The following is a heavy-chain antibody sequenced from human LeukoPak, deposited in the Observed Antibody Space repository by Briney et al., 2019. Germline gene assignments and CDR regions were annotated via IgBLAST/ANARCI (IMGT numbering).Heavy chain of an antibody. CDR2: MNPNSGNT. V-gene: IGHV1-8*01. CDR1: GYTFTSYD. CDR3: ARGGVTVALFDLYYYYYYMDV. Sequence: ASVKVSCKASGYTFTSYDINWVRQATGQGLEWMGWMNPNSGNTGYAQKFQGRATMTRDTSISTAYMELSSLRSEDTAVYYCARGGVTVALFDLYYYYYYMDVWGKGTTVTVSS. D-gene: IGHD4-23*01. J-gene: IGHJ6*03.